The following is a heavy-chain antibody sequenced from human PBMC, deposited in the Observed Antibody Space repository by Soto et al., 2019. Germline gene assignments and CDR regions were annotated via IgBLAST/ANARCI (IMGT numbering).Heavy chain of an antibody. CDR2: IIPVSGAA. CDR3: ATALGCRSTSCTLDY. J-gene: IGHJ4*02. D-gene: IGHD2-2*01. CDR1: GGTFGSYA. V-gene: IGHV1-69*01. Sequence: QVQLVQSGAEVKKPGSSVKVSCKSSGGTFGSYALSWVRQAPGQGLEWLGGIIPVSGAAHYAQKFQGRVTITADEATSTAYMELSSLSSPDTAVYYCATALGCRSTSCTLDYWGQGTRGIVSS.